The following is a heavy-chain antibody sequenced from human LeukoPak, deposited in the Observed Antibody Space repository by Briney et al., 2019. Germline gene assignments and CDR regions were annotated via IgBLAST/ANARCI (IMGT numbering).Heavy chain of an antibody. CDR1: GFTFDDYA. J-gene: IGHJ3*02. V-gene: IGHV3-43*02. D-gene: IGHD5-18*01. CDR2: ISGDGGST. Sequence: PGGSLRLSCAASGFTFDDYAMHWVRQAPGKGLEWVSLISGDGGSTYYADSVKGRFTISRDNSKNSLYLQMNSLRTEDTALYYCAKDGRSHGNDAFDIWGQGTMVTVSS. CDR3: AKDGRSHGNDAFDI.